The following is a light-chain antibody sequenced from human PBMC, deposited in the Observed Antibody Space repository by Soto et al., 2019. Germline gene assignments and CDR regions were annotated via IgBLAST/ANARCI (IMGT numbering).Light chain of an antibody. V-gene: IGLV2-14*01. CDR1: NSDVGGYNY. Sequence: QSALTQPASVSGSPGQSITISCTGTNSDVGGYNYVSWYQQHPGKAPKLMIYEVSNRPSGGSNRFSGSKSGNTASRTISGLQSEDEADYYCSSYTSSSTYVCGTGTNLTVL. CDR2: EVS. J-gene: IGLJ1*01. CDR3: SSYTSSSTYV.